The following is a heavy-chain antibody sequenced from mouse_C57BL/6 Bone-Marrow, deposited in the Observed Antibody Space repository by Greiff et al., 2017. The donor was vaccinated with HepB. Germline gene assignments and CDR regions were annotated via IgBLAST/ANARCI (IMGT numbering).Heavy chain of an antibody. CDR1: GYSFTGYY. Sequence: VQLKESGPELVKPGASVKISCKASGYSFTGYYMNWVKQSPEKSLEWIGEINPSTGGTTYNQKLKAKATLTVDKSSSTAYMQLKSLNSEDSAVYFCAREGYYGSSYSFADWGQGTLVTVSA. CDR3: AREGYYGSSYSFAD. D-gene: IGHD1-1*01. CDR2: INPSTGGT. J-gene: IGHJ3*01. V-gene: IGHV1-42*01.